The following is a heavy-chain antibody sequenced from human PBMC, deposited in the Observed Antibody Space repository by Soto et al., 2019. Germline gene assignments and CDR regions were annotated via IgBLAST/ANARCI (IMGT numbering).Heavy chain of an antibody. D-gene: IGHD3-16*01. V-gene: IGHV4-4*02. CDR1: GGSISTDYW. Sequence: QVQLQESGPGLVKPSGTLSLTCAVSGGSISTDYWWSWVRQPPGKGLEWIGEIHHSGITNYIQSLKSRVTISLDKSNHPLSLKLSSVTAADTAVYYCARGFDYRWVYWGQGTLVTVSS. CDR2: IHHSGIT. CDR3: ARGFDYRWVY. J-gene: IGHJ4*02.